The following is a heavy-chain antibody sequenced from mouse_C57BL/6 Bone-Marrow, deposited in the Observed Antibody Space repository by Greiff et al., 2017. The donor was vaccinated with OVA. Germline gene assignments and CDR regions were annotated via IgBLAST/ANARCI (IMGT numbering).Heavy chain of an antibody. Sequence: QVQLQQSGAELARPGASVKLSCKASGYTFTSYGISWVKQRTGQGLEWIGEIYPRSGNTYYNEKFKGKATLTADKSSSTAYMELRSPTSEDSAVYFCARDDYEWYFDVWGTGTTVTVSS. V-gene: IGHV1-81*01. D-gene: IGHD2-4*01. J-gene: IGHJ1*03. CDR2: IYPRSGNT. CDR3: ARDDYEWYFDV. CDR1: GYTFTSYG.